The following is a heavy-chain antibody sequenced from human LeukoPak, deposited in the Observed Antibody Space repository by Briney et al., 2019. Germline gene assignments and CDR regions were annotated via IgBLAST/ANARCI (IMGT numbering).Heavy chain of an antibody. CDR2: ISGSGGST. V-gene: IGHV3-23*01. J-gene: IGHJ3*02. Sequence: GGSLRLSCAASGFTFSSYAMSWVRQAPGKGLEWVSAISGSGGSTYYADSVKGRFTISRDDAKNSLYLQMNSLRAEDTAVYYCARDEAYYDFWSGYYRGGAFDIWGQGTMVTVSS. CDR1: GFTFSSYA. CDR3: ARDEAYYDFWSGYYRGGAFDI. D-gene: IGHD3-3*01.